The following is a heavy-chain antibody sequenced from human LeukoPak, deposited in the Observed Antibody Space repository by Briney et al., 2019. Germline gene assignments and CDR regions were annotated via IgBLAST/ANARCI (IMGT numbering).Heavy chain of an antibody. CDR2: IIPIFGTA. J-gene: IGHJ6*02. CDR1: GGTSSSYA. V-gene: IGHV1-69*01. Sequence: GSSVKVSCKASGGTSSSYAISWVRQAPGQGLEWMGGIIPIFGTANYAQKFQGRVTITADESTSTAYMELSSLRSEDTAVYYCARDQSIVVVPAATHYYYYYGMDVWGQGTTVTVSS. D-gene: IGHD2-2*01. CDR3: ARDQSIVVVPAATHYYYYYGMDV.